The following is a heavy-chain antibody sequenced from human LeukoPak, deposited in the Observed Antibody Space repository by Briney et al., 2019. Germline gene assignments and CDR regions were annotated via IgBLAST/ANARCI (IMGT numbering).Heavy chain of an antibody. Sequence: GGSLRLSCAASGFTFSSYGIHWVRQAPGKGLEWVAHVKQDGSEKYYVDSVKGRFTISRDNAKNSLSLQMNSLRAEDTAMYYCARRYCVGGSCYTVIDHWGQGTLVTVSS. D-gene: IGHD2-15*01. CDR3: ARRYCVGGSCYTVIDH. J-gene: IGHJ4*02. V-gene: IGHV3-7*01. CDR2: VKQDGSEK. CDR1: GFTFSSYG.